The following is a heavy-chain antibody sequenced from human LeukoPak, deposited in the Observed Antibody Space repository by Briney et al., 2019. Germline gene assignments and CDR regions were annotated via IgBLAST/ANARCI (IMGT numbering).Heavy chain of an antibody. J-gene: IGHJ6*03. CDR2: IYYSGST. CDR3: ARGGVVPAAHMDV. Sequence: SETLSLTCAVSGGSISSSTYYWGWIRQPPGKGLEWIGSIYYSGSTYYNPSLKSRVTISVDTSKNQFSLKLSSVTAADTAVYYCARGGVVPAAHMDVWGKGTTVTVSS. CDR1: GGSISSSTYY. V-gene: IGHV4-39*01. D-gene: IGHD2-2*01.